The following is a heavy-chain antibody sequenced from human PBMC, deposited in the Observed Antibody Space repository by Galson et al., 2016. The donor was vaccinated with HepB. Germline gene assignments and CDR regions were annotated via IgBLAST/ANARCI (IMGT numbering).Heavy chain of an antibody. J-gene: IGHJ6*02. CDR1: GFSLTTTGVG. CDR2: IYWDDDK. V-gene: IGHV2-5*02. Sequence: PALVKPTQTLTLTCTFSGFSLTTTGVGVGWIRQPPGKALEWLGIIYWDDDKRHSPSLQSRLSISKGTSKNQVVLRMTNMDPVDTATYCCAHRLIGTYYGFDVWGQGTTVTVSS. D-gene: IGHD1-1*01. CDR3: AHRLIGTYYGFDV.